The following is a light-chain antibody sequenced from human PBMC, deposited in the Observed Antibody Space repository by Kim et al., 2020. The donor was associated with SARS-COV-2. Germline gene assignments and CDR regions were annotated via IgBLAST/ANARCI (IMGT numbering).Light chain of an antibody. Sequence: SYELTQPPSVSVSPGQTASITCSGDKLGDKYACWYQQKPGQSPVLVIYQDSKRPSGIPARFSGSNSGNTAPLTISGTQAMDEADYYCQAWDSSTPLHYVF. CDR1: KLGDKY. CDR3: QAWDSSTPLHYV. V-gene: IGLV3-1*01. CDR2: QDS. J-gene: IGLJ1*01.